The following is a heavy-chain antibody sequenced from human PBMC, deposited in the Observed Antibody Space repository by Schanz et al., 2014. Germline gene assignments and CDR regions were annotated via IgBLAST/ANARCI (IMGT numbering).Heavy chain of an antibody. J-gene: IGHJ4*02. CDR2: ISYDGSKK. D-gene: IGHD3-10*02. CDR3: AKNQYDDVDLSSVYFDF. V-gene: IGHV3-33*03. CDR1: GFMFSSYG. Sequence: QVQLVESGGGVVQPGRSLRLSCAASGFMFSSYGMHWVRQAPGKGLEWVGVISYDGSKKSYADSVKGRFTISRDSSKNTLYLQMNSLRPEDTAIYYCAKNQYDDVDLSSVYFDFWGQGTLVTVSS.